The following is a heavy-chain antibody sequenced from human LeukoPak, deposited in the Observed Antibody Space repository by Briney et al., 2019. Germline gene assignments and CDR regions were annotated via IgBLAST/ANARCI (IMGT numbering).Heavy chain of an antibody. CDR3: ARFLPQKWELPGNWFDP. Sequence: ASVKVSCKASGYTFTSYYIHWVRQAPGQGLEWMGIIYPGGGSTSYAQKFQGRVTMTRDMSTSTVYMDLRSLRSDDTAVYYCARFLPQKWELPGNWFDPWGQGTLVIVSS. CDR1: GYTFTSYY. V-gene: IGHV1-46*01. D-gene: IGHD1-26*01. J-gene: IGHJ5*02. CDR2: IYPGGGST.